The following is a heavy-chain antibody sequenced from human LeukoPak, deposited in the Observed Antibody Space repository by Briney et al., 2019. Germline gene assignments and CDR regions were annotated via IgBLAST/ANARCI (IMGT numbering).Heavy chain of an antibody. J-gene: IGHJ4*02. CDR2: ISTFNGNT. Sequence: ASLRVSCTASGYTFITYGISWVRQAPGQGLECMAWISTFNGNTYYAQKFQGRVTVTTDTSTSTAYMELRSLRSDDTAVYYCARGTYGSGSDSWGQGTLVTVSS. CDR1: GYTFITYG. V-gene: IGHV1-18*01. CDR3: ARGTYGSGSDS. D-gene: IGHD1-1*01.